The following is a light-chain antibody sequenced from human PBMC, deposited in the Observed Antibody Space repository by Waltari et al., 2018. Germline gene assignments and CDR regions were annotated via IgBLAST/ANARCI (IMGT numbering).Light chain of an antibody. CDR1: QSLLHSNGYTF. CDR3: MQGLHLPYS. V-gene: IGKV2-29*01. J-gene: IGKJ2*03. Sequence: DIVMTQTPLSLAGTTGEQASSACRSSQSLLHSNGYTFLFWYLQKPGQSPQLLINLVSNRASGVPDRFSGSGSGTDFTLKINRVEAEDVGVYFCMQGLHLPYSFGQGTKVEIK. CDR2: LVS.